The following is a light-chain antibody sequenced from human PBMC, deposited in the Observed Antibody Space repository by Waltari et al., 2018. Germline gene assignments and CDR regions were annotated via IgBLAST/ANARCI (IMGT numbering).Light chain of an antibody. J-gene: IGLJ2*01. CDR1: HIGTKN. CDR3: QVWDTSRDNVV. CDR2: YDT. Sequence: SYVLTQSPSVSVAPGKTPKISCGGSHIGTKNFHWYQQRPGQAPVLVNYYDTDRPSGIPDRFSGSNSGNTATLTISGVEVGDEADYYCQVWDTSRDNVVFGGGTKLTVL. V-gene: IGLV3-21*01.